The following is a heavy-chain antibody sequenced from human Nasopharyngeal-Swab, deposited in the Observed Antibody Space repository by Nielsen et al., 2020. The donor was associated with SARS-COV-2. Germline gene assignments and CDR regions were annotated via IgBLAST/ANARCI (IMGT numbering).Heavy chain of an antibody. D-gene: IGHD3-10*01. J-gene: IGHJ4*02. Sequence: VRQMPGKGLAWMGLIYPGDSDTRYSPSFQGQVTISADKSISTAYLQWSSLKASDTAMYYCARGGHRDYYGSRGVNYFDYWGQGTLVTVSS. CDR3: ARGGHRDYYGSRGVNYFDY. V-gene: IGHV5-51*01. CDR2: IYPGDSDT.